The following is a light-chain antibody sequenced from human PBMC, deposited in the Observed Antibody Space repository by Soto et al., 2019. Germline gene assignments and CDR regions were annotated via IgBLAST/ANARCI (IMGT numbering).Light chain of an antibody. CDR1: QDISNY. J-gene: IGKJ1*01. CDR3: QQYDNLPRT. CDR2: DAS. V-gene: IGKV1-33*01. Sequence: DIQMTQSPSSLSASVGDRVTITCQASQDISNYLNWYQQKPGKAPKLLIYDASNLETGVPSRFSESGSGTDFTFTISSLQPEDIATYYCQQYDNLPRTFGQGTKV.